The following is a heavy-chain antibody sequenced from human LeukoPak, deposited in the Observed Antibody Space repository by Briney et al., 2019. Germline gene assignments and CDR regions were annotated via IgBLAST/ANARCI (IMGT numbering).Heavy chain of an antibody. CDR2: IYYSGST. J-gene: IGHJ5*02. Sequence: SETLSLTCTASGGSISSYYWSWIRQPPGKGLEWIGYIYYSGSTNYNPSLKSRVTISVDTSKNQFSLKLSSVTAADTAVYYWGRGGSSWSTSGNWSDPGAKGPLVTVSS. D-gene: IGHD6-13*01. CDR1: GGSISSYY. V-gene: IGHV4-59*01. CDR3: GRGGSSWSTSGNWSDP.